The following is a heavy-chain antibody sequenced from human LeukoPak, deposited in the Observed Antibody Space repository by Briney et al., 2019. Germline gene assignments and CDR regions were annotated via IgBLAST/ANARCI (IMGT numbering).Heavy chain of an antibody. Sequence: ASVKVSCKASGYTFTNYAMHWVRQAPGQRLEWMGWINADNGDTKYSQKFHDRVTITRDTSASTAYMELSSLRSEDTAVYYCARGATSSWPLDYWGQGTLVTASS. CDR1: GYTFTNYA. V-gene: IGHV1-3*01. D-gene: IGHD6-13*01. J-gene: IGHJ4*02. CDR2: INADNGDT. CDR3: ARGATSSWPLDY.